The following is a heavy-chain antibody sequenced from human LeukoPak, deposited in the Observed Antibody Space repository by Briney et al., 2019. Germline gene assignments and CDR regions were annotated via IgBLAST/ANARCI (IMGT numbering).Heavy chain of an antibody. CDR1: GFTFSSYW. D-gene: IGHD5-12*01. J-gene: IGHJ4*02. Sequence: GGSLRLSCAASGFTFSSYWMTWVRQAPGRGLEWVANIKGDGSEKYYADSVRGQFTISRDNAKNSLYLQMNSLRAEDTAVYYCAMFGLVAAIDSWGQGTLVTVSS. CDR3: AMFGLVAAIDS. V-gene: IGHV3-7*02. CDR2: IKGDGSEK.